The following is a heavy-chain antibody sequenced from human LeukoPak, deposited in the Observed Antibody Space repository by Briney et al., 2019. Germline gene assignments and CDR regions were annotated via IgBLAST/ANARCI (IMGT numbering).Heavy chain of an antibody. J-gene: IGHJ3*02. CDR1: GGSISSGGYY. Sequence: SETLSLTCTVSGGSISSGGYYWSWIRQHPGKGLEWIGYIYYSGSTYHNPSLKSRVTISVDTSKNQFSLKLSSVTAADTAVYYCARVPTYYYGSGSYSNDAFDIWGQGTMVTVSS. CDR3: ARVPTYYYGSGSYSNDAFDI. D-gene: IGHD3-10*01. V-gene: IGHV4-31*03. CDR2: IYYSGST.